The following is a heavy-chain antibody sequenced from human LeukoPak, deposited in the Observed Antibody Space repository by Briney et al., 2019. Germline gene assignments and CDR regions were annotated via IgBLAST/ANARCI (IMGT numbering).Heavy chain of an antibody. CDR3: AKSYGGDVRDSFDI. Sequence: GGSLRLSCAASGFTFSSYAMSWVRQAPGKGLEWVSTNSATGGLTYYAASVKGRFTISRDNSKNTLFLQMNSLRAEDTAVYHCAKSYGGDVRDSFDIWGQGTMVTVSS. V-gene: IGHV3-23*01. J-gene: IGHJ3*02. CDR1: GFTFSSYA. CDR2: NSATGGLT. D-gene: IGHD4-23*01.